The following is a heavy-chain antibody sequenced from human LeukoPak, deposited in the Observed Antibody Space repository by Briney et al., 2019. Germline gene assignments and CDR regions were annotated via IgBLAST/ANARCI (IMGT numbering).Heavy chain of an antibody. CDR2: INHSGST. Sequence: PSETLSLTCAVYGGSFGGYYWSWIRQPPGKGLEWIGEINHSGSTNYNPSLKSRVTISVDTSKNQFSLKLSSVTAADTAVYYCARGERRVEVPPNYWGQGTLVTVSS. J-gene: IGHJ4*02. D-gene: IGHD1-26*01. V-gene: IGHV4-34*01. CDR1: GGSFGGYY. CDR3: ARGERRVEVPPNY.